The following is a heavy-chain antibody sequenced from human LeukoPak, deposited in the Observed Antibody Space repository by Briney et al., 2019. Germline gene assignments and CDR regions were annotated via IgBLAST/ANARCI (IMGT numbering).Heavy chain of an antibody. D-gene: IGHD4-11*01. V-gene: IGHV3-33*01. CDR1: GTTFSSFG. CDR2: IWYDGSNK. J-gene: IGHJ5*02. Sequence: GGSLRLSCAAPGTTFSSFGMHWVRQAPGKGLEWVAFIWYDGSNKYYADSVKGRFTISRDNSKNTLYLRMNSLRAEDTAVYYCARDGTVTAGPFDPWGRGTLVTVSS. CDR3: ARDGTVTAGPFDP.